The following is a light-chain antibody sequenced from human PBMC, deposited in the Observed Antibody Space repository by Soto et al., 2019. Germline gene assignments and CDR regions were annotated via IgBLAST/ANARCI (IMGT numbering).Light chain of an antibody. CDR3: SSYTTTSPYV. Sequence: QSALTQPPSVSGSPGQSVTISCTGTSSDVGHYNRVSWYQQPPGTAPKLMIYEVTNRPSGVPDRFSGSKSGNTASLIISGLQAEDEADYYCSSYTTTSPYVFGPGTKLTVL. CDR2: EVT. V-gene: IGLV2-18*02. CDR1: SSDVGHYNR. J-gene: IGLJ1*01.